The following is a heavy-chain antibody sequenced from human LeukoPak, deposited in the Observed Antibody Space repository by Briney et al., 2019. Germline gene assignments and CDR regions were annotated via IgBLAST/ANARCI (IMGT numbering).Heavy chain of an antibody. CDR3: AKTGSSGSLGYYYYYYMDV. CDR2: ISYDGSNK. V-gene: IGHV3-30*18. D-gene: IGHD1-26*01. J-gene: IGHJ6*03. CDR1: GFTFSSYG. Sequence: GGSLRLSCAASGFTFSSYGMHWVRQAPGKGLEWVAVISYDGSNKYYADSVKGRFTISRDNSKNTLYLQMNSLRAEDTAVYYCAKTGSSGSLGYYYYYYMDVWGKGTTVTVSS.